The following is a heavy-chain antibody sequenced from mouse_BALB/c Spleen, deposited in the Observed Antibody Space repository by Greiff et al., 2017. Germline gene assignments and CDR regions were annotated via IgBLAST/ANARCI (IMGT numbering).Heavy chain of an antibody. J-gene: IGHJ4*01. Sequence: VQLQQSGPSLVQPSQSLSITCTVSGFSLTSYGVHWVRQSPGKGLEWLGVIWRGGSTDYNAAFMSRLSITKDNSKSQVFFKMNSLQADDTAIYYCAKFPRAMDYWGQGTSVTVSS. CDR2: IWRGGST. CDR1: GFSLTSYG. V-gene: IGHV2-5-1*01. CDR3: AKFPRAMDY.